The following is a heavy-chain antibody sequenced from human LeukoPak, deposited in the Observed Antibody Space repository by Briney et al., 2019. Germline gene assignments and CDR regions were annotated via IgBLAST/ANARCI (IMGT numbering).Heavy chain of an antibody. Sequence: GGFLRLSCAASGFTFSSYAMHWVRQAPGKGLEWVATISYDGSNKYYADSVNSRFTISRDNSKTTLYLQMNSLRAEDTAVYYCARDGEDYDTTGYFDYWGQGTLVTVSS. CDR2: ISYDGSNK. V-gene: IGHV3-30-3*01. CDR3: ARDGEDYDTTGYFDY. CDR1: GFTFSSYA. D-gene: IGHD3-22*01. J-gene: IGHJ4*02.